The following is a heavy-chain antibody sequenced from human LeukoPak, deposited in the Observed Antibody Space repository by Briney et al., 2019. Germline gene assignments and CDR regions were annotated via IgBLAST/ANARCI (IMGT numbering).Heavy chain of an antibody. CDR2: IDANNGDT. D-gene: IGHD4-11*01. J-gene: IGHJ4*02. Sequence: ASVKISCKASGYTFRGNYIHWLRQAPGQGLEWMGWIDANNGDTKSAQKFQGRVSMSRDTSISTAYMDLSSLSPDDAAVYYCARDPSSVTLYFFDYWGQGTLVTVSS. CDR3: ARDPSSVTLYFFDY. CDR1: GYTFRGNY. V-gene: IGHV1-2*02.